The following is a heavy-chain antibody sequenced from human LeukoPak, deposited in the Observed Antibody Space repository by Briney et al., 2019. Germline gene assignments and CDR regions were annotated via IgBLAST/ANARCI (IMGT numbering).Heavy chain of an antibody. CDR2: ITSSSTYI. D-gene: IGHD1-26*01. CDR1: GFTFSNYN. J-gene: IGHJ6*03. Sequence: GGSLRLSCAASGFTFSNYNMNWVRHAPGKGLEWVSSITSSSTYIFYADSVKGRFTISRDNAKNSLYLQMNSLRAEDTAMYYCARDPYSGGYSAYYYYYMDVWGKGTTVTVSS. V-gene: IGHV3-21*01. CDR3: ARDPYSGGYSAYYYYYMDV.